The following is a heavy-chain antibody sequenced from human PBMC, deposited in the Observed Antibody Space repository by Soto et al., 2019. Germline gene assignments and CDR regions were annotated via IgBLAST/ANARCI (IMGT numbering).Heavy chain of an antibody. CDR2: SIPVLGTT. CDR3: SRARAARERSYDLWGGAFDS. Sequence: QVQLVQSGAEVKKPGSSVKVSCKASGGAFSSFDISWVRQAPGLGLEWMGGSIPVLGTTSYAQKFQGRITITADASTRTAHVELYSLRPDDPAIDNCSRARAARERSYDLWGGAFDSWGQGTPVTVSS. D-gene: IGHD3-3*01. V-gene: IGHV1-69*01. J-gene: IGHJ4*02. CDR1: GGAFSSFD.